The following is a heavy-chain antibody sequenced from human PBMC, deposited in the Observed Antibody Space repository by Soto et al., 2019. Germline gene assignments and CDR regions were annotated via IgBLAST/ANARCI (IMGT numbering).Heavy chain of an antibody. V-gene: IGHV3-30*18. CDR2: ISYDGNSK. CDR3: AKDGGSAGTFDY. Sequence: QVQLVESGGDVVQPGRSLRLSCAASGFTFSNYGMQWVRQAPGKGLEWMAVISYDGNSKVYADSAKGRFTISRDNSKNTLYLQMNSLRAEDTAVYYCAKDGGSAGTFDYWGQGTLVTVSS. CDR1: GFTFSNYG. J-gene: IGHJ4*02. D-gene: IGHD6-13*01.